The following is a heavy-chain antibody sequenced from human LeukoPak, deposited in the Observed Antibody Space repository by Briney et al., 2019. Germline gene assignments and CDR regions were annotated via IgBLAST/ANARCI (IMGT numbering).Heavy chain of an antibody. D-gene: IGHD1-26*01. CDR3: AKESPPDGSSNPWPTSVPWDY. CDR1: GFTFSSYA. J-gene: IGHJ4*02. Sequence: GGSLRLSCAASGFTFSSYAMSWVRQAPGKGLEWVSAISGSGGSTYYADSVKGRFTISRDNSKNTLYLQMNSLRAEDTAVYYCAKESPPDGSSNPWPTSVPWDYWGQGTLVTVSS. V-gene: IGHV3-23*01. CDR2: ISGSGGST.